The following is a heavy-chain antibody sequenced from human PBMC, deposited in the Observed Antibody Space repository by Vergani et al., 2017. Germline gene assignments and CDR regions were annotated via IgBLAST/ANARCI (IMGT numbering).Heavy chain of an antibody. V-gene: IGHV3-15*01. J-gene: IGHJ2*01. CDR1: GFTFSNAW. CDR2: IKSKTDGGTT. D-gene: IGHD4-17*01. CDR3: ARDYGDGDMVGWYFDL. Sequence: EVQLVESGGGLVKPGGSLRLSCAASGFTFSNAWMSWVRQAPGKGLEWVGRIKSKTDGGTTDYAAPVKGRFTISKDNSKNTLYLQMNSLRAEDTAVYYCARDYGDGDMVGWYFDLWGRGTLVTVSS.